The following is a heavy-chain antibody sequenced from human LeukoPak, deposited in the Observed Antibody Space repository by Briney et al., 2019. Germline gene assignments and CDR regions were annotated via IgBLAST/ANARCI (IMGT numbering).Heavy chain of an antibody. CDR2: IWYDGSNK. CDR1: GFTFSSYG. Sequence: HPGGSLRLSCAASGFTFSSYGMHWVRQAPGKGLEWVAVIWYDGSNKYYADSVKGRFTISRDNSKNTLYLQMNSLRAEDTAVYYCARSPFGDYRYYFDYWGQGTLVTVSS. D-gene: IGHD4-17*01. J-gene: IGHJ4*02. CDR3: ARSPFGDYRYYFDY. V-gene: IGHV3-33*01.